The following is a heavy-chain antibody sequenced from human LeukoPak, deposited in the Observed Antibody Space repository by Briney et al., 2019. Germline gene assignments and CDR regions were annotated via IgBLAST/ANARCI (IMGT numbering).Heavy chain of an antibody. CDR1: GFTFGSYA. D-gene: IGHD6-19*01. Sequence: GGSLRLSCAASGFTFGSYAMCWVRQAAGKGLEWVSGISGSGGSTFYADSVKGRFTISRDNSENTVYLQMNSLRADDTAVYYCAKTTAGYSSGRYPGWPVDYWGQGTLVTVSS. J-gene: IGHJ4*02. V-gene: IGHV3-23*01. CDR3: AKTTAGYSSGRYPGWPVDY. CDR2: ISGSGGST.